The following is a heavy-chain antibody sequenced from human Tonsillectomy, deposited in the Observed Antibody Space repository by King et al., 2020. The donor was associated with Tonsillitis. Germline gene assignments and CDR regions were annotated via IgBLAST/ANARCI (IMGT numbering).Heavy chain of an antibody. J-gene: IGHJ4*02. CDR3: ARDIAVAEYYFDY. V-gene: IGHV3-30*04. D-gene: IGHD6-19*01. CDR2: ISNVGSNK. Sequence: QLVQSGGGVVQPGRSLRLSCAASGFTFSSYAMHWVRQAPGKGLEWVAVISNVGSNKYHADSVRGRFTISRDNSKNTLYLQMNSLRAEDTAVYICARDIAVAEYYFDYWGQGTLVTVSS. CDR1: GFTFSSYA.